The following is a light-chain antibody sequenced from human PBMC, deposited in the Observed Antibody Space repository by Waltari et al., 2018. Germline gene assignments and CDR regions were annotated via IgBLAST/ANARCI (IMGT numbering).Light chain of an antibody. J-gene: IGLJ3*02. CDR3: SIYMGSGIWV. CDR2: KGS. CDR1: SGSLFHPSY. Sequence: QTVVTQEPSLSVSPGGTVTLTCVLTSGSLFHPSYTPWYQQTPGQPPRTLVYKGSSRSSGVPDRFSGSILGNKAALTITGAQADDESNYYCSIYMGSGIWVFGGGTKLTVL. V-gene: IGLV8-61*01.